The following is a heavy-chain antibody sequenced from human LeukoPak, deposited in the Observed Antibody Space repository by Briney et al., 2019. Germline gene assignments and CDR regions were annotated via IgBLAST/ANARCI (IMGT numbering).Heavy chain of an antibody. J-gene: IGHJ4*02. CDR2: INPSGGST. V-gene: IGHV1-46*01. D-gene: IGHD3-22*01. CDR1: GYTFTSYY. Sequence: GASVKVSCKASGYTFTSYYMHWVRQATGQGLEWMGIINPSGGSTSYAQKFQGRVTMTRDTSMSTVYMERSSLRSEDTAVYYCWTLPSRGYYRDFDYWGQGTLVTVSS. CDR3: WTLPSRGYYRDFDY.